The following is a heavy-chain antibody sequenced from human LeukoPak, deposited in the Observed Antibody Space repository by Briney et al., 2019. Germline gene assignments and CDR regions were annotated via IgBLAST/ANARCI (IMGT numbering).Heavy chain of an antibody. D-gene: IGHD3-10*01. V-gene: IGHV1-8*02. CDR3: TRESYGLITMVRGVIYPGRWFDP. Sequence: ASVKVSCKASGYTFTSYDINWVRQATGQGLEWMGWMSPNSGNTDYAQKFQGRVTMTRNTSTSTAYMELSSLRSEDTAVYYCTRESYGLITMVRGVIYPGRWFDPWGQGTLVTVSS. CDR1: GYTFTSYD. CDR2: MSPNSGNT. J-gene: IGHJ5*02.